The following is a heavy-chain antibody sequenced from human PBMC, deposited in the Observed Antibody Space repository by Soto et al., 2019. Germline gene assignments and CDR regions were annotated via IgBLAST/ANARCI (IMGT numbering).Heavy chain of an antibody. D-gene: IGHD2-2*02. Sequence: QVQLVQSGAEVKTPGASVKVSCKTSGYTFTSYDINWVRQATGQGLEWMGWMNPDSGNRGYAQKFQGRVTMTTDTSISTAYMELSGLRSDDTAMYYCAKGSWWGYCSDTTCYTINYWGQGTLVTVSS. CDR1: GYTFTSYD. CDR2: MNPDSGNR. J-gene: IGHJ4*02. CDR3: AKGSWWGYCSDTTCYTINY. V-gene: IGHV1-8*01.